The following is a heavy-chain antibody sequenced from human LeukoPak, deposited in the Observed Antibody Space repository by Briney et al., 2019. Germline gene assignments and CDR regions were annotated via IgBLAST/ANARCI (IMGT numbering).Heavy chain of an antibody. CDR2: IIPIFGTA. J-gene: IGHJ1*01. CDR1: GGTFSSYA. D-gene: IGHD3-22*01. V-gene: IGHV1-69*05. CDR3: ARPREYYYDSSGYYSRAEYFQH. Sequence: ASVKVSCKASGGTFSSYAISWVRQAPGQGLEWMGRIIPIFGTANYAQKFQGRVTITTDESTSTAYMELSRLRSDDTAVYYCARPREYYYDSSGYYSRAEYFQHWGQGTLVTVSS.